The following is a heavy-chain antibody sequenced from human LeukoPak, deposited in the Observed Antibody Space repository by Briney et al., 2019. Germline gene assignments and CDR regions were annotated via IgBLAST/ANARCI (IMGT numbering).Heavy chain of an antibody. CDR2: IIPIFGTA. V-gene: IGHV1-69*13. D-gene: IGHD3-3*01. J-gene: IGHJ4*02. Sequence: WASVKVSCKASGGTFSSYAISWVRQAPGQGLEWMGGIIPIFGTANYAQKFQGRVTITADESTSTAYMELSSLRSEDTAVYYCARDYDFWSGYSPFDYWGQGTLVTVSS. CDR1: GGTFSSYA. CDR3: ARDYDFWSGYSPFDY.